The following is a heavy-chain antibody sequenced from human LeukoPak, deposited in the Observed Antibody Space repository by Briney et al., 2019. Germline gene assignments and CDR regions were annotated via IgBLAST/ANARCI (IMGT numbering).Heavy chain of an antibody. Sequence: GGSLRLSCAASGFTFSDYYMSWIRQAPGKGLEWVSYISSSGSTIYYADSVKGRFTISRDNAKNSLYLQMNSLRAEDTAVYYCARVQSDHFTSGAFDVWGQGTMVTVSS. CDR1: GFTFSDYY. J-gene: IGHJ3*01. D-gene: IGHD3-3*02. CDR2: ISSSGSTI. V-gene: IGHV3-11*04. CDR3: ARVQSDHFTSGAFDV.